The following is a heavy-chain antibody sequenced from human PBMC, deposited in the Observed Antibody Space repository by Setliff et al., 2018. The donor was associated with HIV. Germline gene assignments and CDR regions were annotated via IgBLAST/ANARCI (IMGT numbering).Heavy chain of an antibody. Sequence: SETLSLTCTVSGGSINSYYWNWIRQPPGKGLEWIGSIYFTGSSDNNPSLKSRVTLSVDTSKHQFSLKLSSVTAADTAVYYCARELRRFDTSDTAPHNWFDPWGQGTLVTVSS. V-gene: IGHV4-59*01. J-gene: IGHJ5*02. D-gene: IGHD3-22*01. CDR1: GGSINSYY. CDR3: ARELRRFDTSDTAPHNWFDP. CDR2: IYFTGSS.